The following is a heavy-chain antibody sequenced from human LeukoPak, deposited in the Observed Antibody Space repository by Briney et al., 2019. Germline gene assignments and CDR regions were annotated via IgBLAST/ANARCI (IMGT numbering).Heavy chain of an antibody. Sequence: TSETLSLTCTVSGGSISSYYWSWIRQPPGKGLEWIGYIYYSGSTNYNPSLESRVTISVDTSKNQFSLKLSSVTATDTAVYYCARVSRVASEKYYFDYWGQGALVSV. CDR3: ARVSRVASEKYYFDY. CDR2: IYYSGST. J-gene: IGHJ4*02. CDR1: GGSISSYY. D-gene: IGHD3-3*01. V-gene: IGHV4-59*12.